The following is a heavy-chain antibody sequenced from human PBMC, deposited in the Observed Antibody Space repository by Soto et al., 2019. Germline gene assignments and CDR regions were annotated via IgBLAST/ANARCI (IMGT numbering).Heavy chain of an antibody. Sequence: GASVKVSCKASGYTFTSYYMHWVRQAPGQGLEWMGIINPSGGSTSYAQKFQGRVTMARDTSTSTVHMELSSLRSEDTAVYYCARARAAAGTPDAFDIWGQGTMVTVSS. V-gene: IGHV1-46*03. J-gene: IGHJ3*02. CDR3: ARARAAAGTPDAFDI. CDR1: GYTFTSYY. D-gene: IGHD6-13*01. CDR2: INPSGGST.